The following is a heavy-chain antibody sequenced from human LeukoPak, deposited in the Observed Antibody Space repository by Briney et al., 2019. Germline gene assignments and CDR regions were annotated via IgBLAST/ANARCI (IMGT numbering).Heavy chain of an antibody. CDR2: INQDASEK. Sequence: QAGGSLRLSCAASGLIFSNYWMGWVRQAPGKGLEWVASINQDASEKYYVDSVKGRFTISRDNAKDSLYLHMNSLRVEDTAVYYCARASSGRYFAFIDYWGQGILVTVSS. CDR3: ARASSGRYFAFIDY. CDR1: GLIFSNYW. J-gene: IGHJ4*02. V-gene: IGHV3-7*01. D-gene: IGHD1-26*01.